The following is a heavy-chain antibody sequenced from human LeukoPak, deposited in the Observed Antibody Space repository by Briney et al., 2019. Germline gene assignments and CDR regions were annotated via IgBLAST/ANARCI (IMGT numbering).Heavy chain of an antibody. CDR3: AKDQRFGDLDDY. J-gene: IGHJ4*02. V-gene: IGHV3-23*01. D-gene: IGHD3-10*01. CDR1: GFIFNNYA. CDR2: ISGTGVTA. Sequence: AGGSLRLSCAASGFIFNNYAMSWVRQAPGKGLEWVSSISGTGVTAYYADSVEGRFAISRDNSKNTLYLQMSSLRAEDTALYYCAKDQRFGDLDDYRGQGTLVTVSS.